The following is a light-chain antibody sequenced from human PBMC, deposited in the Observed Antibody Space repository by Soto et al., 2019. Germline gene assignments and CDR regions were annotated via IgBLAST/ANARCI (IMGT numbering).Light chain of an antibody. Sequence: QLVLTQPPSASGTPGQRVTISCSGRSSNIGSNYVYWYQQLPGTAPKLLIYANDQRPSGVPDRFSGSKSGTSASLAISGLRSEDEADYYCAAWDDSLNGVVFGGGTKLTVL. V-gene: IGLV1-47*02. J-gene: IGLJ2*01. CDR1: SSNIGSNY. CDR3: AAWDDSLNGVV. CDR2: AND.